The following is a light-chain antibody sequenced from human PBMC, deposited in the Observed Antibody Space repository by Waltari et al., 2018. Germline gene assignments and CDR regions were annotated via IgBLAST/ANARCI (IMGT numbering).Light chain of an antibody. V-gene: IGKV1-5*03. CDR2: EAS. Sequence: EIQMTQYPSTLSASVGDRVTITCRASQSISNPLAWYQQKPGKAPKLLIYEASSLESGLPSRFSGSGSGTEFTLTISSLQPDDFTTYYCQQYGSYPITFGPGTKVDIK. CDR1: QSISNP. J-gene: IGKJ3*01. CDR3: QQYGSYPIT.